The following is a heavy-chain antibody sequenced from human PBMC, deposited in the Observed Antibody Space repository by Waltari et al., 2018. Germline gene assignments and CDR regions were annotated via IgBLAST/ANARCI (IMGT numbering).Heavy chain of an antibody. Sequence: EVQLVESGGGLVKPGGSLRLSCGASGFSFSSYSRNGVRQAPGKGLEWVSSISSSTTYIHYADSVKGRFTISRDNAKNSLYLQVNSLRVEDTAVYYCVSGGWGFYFDYWGQGTVVTVSS. CDR3: VSGGWGFYFDY. D-gene: IGHD7-27*01. CDR1: GFSFSSYS. V-gene: IGHV3-21*01. J-gene: IGHJ4*02. CDR2: ISSSTTYI.